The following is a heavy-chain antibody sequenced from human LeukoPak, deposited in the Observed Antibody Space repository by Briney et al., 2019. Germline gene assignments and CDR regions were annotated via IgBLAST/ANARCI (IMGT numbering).Heavy chain of an antibody. V-gene: IGHV3-53*01. J-gene: IGHJ6*03. CDR3: ARDPYYYMDV. CDR2: IYSGGST. Sequence: ETLSLTCTVSGGSLSSDGYYWSWVRQAPGKGLEWVSVIYSGGSTYYADSVKGRFTISRDNSKNTLYLQMNSLRAEDTAVYYCARDPYYYMDVWGKGTTVTVSS. CDR1: GGSLSSDGYY.